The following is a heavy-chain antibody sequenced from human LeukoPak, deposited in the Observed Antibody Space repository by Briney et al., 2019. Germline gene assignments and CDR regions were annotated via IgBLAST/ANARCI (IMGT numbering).Heavy chain of an antibody. CDR3: ARVRVAAVTVNWFDP. CDR2: INHSGST. Sequence: SETLSLTCAVYGGSFSGYYWSWIRQPPGKGLEWIGEINHSGSTNYNPSLKSRVTISVDTSKNQFSLKLSSVTAADTAVYYCARVRVAAVTVNWFDPWGQGTLATVSS. D-gene: IGHD6-13*01. V-gene: IGHV4-34*01. CDR1: GGSFSGYY. J-gene: IGHJ5*02.